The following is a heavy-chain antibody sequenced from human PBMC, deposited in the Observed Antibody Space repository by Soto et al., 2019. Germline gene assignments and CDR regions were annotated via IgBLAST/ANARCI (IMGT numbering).Heavy chain of an antibody. Sequence: GASVKVSCKASGYTFTGYYMHWVRQAPGQGLEWMGWINPNSGGTNYAQKFQGWVTMTRDTSISTAYMELSGLRSDDTAVYYCARDRWRYGGFVGLYAGAFDIWGQGTMVTVSS. V-gene: IGHV1-2*04. J-gene: IGHJ3*02. CDR3: ARDRWRYGGFVGLYAGAFDI. CDR1: GYTFTGYY. CDR2: INPNSGGT. D-gene: IGHD4-17*01.